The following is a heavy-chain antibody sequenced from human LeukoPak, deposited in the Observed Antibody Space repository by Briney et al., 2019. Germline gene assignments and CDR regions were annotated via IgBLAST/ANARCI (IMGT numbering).Heavy chain of an antibody. V-gene: IGHV3-23*01. J-gene: IGHJ6*02. CDR1: GFTFSSYA. CDR3: AKSGPLGYCSGGSCYPPLYYYYYYGMDV. Sequence: GGSLRLSCAASGFTFSSYAMSWVRQAPGKGLEWVSAISGSGGSTYYADSVKGRFTISRDSSKNTLYLQMNSLRAEDTAVYYCAKSGPLGYCSGGSCYPPLYYYYYYGMDVWGQGTTVTVSS. D-gene: IGHD2-15*01. CDR2: ISGSGGST.